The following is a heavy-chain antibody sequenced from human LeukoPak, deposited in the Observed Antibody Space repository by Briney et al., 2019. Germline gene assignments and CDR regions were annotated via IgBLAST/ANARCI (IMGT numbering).Heavy chain of an antibody. CDR1: GGSISSYY. CDR2: IYYSGST. Sequence: SETLSLTCTVSGGSISSYYWSWIRQPPGKGLEWIGYIYYSGSTNYNPSLKSRVTISVDTSKNQFSLKLSSVTAADTAVYYCARYSGYGSYGMDVWGQGTTVTVSS. V-gene: IGHV4-59*12. CDR3: ARYSGYGSYGMDV. J-gene: IGHJ6*02. D-gene: IGHD5-12*01.